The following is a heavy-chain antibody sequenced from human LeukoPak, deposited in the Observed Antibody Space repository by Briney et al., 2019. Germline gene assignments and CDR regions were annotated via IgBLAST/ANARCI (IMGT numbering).Heavy chain of an antibody. J-gene: IGHJ4*02. CDR1: GFTFSNYA. Sequence: GGSLRPSCAASGFTFSNYAMHRVRQAPGHGTKYVSAISSNGGSTSYANSVKGRFTISRDNSKHTLYLQMGSLRAEDMAVYYCAKGSSVWYFDYLDYWGQGTLVTVSS. CDR2: ISSNGGST. D-gene: IGHD6-19*01. CDR3: AKGSSVWYFDYLDY. V-gene: IGHV3-64*01.